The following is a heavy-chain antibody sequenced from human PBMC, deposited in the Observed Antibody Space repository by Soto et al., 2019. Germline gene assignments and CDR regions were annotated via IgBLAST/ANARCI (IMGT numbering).Heavy chain of an antibody. V-gene: IGHV1-69*01. J-gene: IGHJ4*02. CDR1: GGAFGSYA. D-gene: IGHD5-12*01. CDR2: IIPMFDTT. Sequence: QVQLVQSGAEVKKPGSSVKVSCKASGGAFGSYAINWVRPAPGQGLEWRGGIIPMFDTTNYAQRFQGRVTVTADESTSTVYLELTRLRSEDTAMYYCTRHRGYSSGYWGQDFWGQGTLVTVSS. CDR3: TRHRGYSSGYWGQDF.